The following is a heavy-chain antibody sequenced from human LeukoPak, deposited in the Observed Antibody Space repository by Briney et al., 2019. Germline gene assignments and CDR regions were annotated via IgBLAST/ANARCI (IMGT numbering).Heavy chain of an antibody. Sequence: GGSLRLSCAASGLTFSSHWMHWVRQAPGKGLEYVSSISSNGGNTYYADSVKGRFTISRDNSKNTLYLQMSSLRAEDTAVYYCVKDLDGGYSYRVWQAFDIWGQGTMVTVSS. D-gene: IGHD5-18*01. CDR1: GLTFSSHW. J-gene: IGHJ3*02. CDR3: VKDLDGGYSYRVWQAFDI. V-gene: IGHV3-64D*06. CDR2: ISSNGGNT.